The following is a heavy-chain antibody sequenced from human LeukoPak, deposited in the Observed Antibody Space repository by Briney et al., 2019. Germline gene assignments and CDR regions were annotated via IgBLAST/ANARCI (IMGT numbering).Heavy chain of an antibody. CDR2: ISGSGGST. D-gene: IGHD3-22*01. CDR1: GFTFSSYA. Sequence: GGSLRLSCAASGFTFSSYAMSWVRQAPGKELKWVSAISGSGGSTYYADSVKGRFTISRDNSKNTLYLQMNSLRAEDTAVYYCAKDWDMIVVVIGAFDIWGQGTMVTVSS. CDR3: AKDWDMIVVVIGAFDI. V-gene: IGHV3-23*01. J-gene: IGHJ3*02.